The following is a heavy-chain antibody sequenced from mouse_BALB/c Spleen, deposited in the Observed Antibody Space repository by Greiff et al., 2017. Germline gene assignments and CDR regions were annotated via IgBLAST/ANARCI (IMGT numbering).Heavy chain of an antibody. J-gene: IGHJ4*01. CDR3: AREGYYGNRYYAMDY. D-gene: IGHD2-1*01. CDR2: INSNGGST. V-gene: IGHV5-6-3*01. CDR1: GFTFSSYG. Sequence: EVHLVESGGGLVQPGGSLKLSCVASGFTFSSYGMSWVRQTPDKRLELVATINSNGGSTYYPDSVKGRFTISRDNAKNTLYLQMSSLKSEDTAMYYCAREGYYGNRYYAMDYWGQGTSVTVSS.